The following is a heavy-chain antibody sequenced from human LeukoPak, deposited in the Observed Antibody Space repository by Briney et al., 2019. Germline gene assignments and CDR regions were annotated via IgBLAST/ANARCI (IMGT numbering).Heavy chain of an antibody. D-gene: IGHD6-13*01. CDR3: ARSGYSTDY. V-gene: IGHV4-61*01. Sequence: SETLSLTCTVSGGSVSSGSYYWSWIRQPPGKGLEWIGYIYYSGSTNYNPSLKSRVTISVDTSKNQFSLKLSSVTTADTAVYYCARSGYSTDYWGQGTLVTVSS. CDR2: IYYSGST. J-gene: IGHJ4*02. CDR1: GGSVSSGSYY.